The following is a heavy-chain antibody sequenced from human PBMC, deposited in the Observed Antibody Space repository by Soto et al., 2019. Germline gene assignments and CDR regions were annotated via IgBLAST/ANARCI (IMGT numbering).Heavy chain of an antibody. J-gene: IGHJ6*02. V-gene: IGHV5-51*01. CDR3: ARSRLITIFGLDV. D-gene: IGHD3-3*01. CDR1: GYSFTSYW. Sequence: GESLQISCKGSGYSFTSYWIGWVRQMPGKGLEWMGIIYPGDSDTRYSPSFQGQVTISADKSISTAYLQWSSLKSSDIAMYYCARSRLITIFGLDVWGQGTTVTVSS. CDR2: IYPGDSDT.